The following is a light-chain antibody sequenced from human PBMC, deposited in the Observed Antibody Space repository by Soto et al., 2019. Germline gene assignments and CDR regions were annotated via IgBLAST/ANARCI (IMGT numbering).Light chain of an antibody. Sequence: EIVLTQSPGTLSLSPGERATLSCRASQSVTSSFLAWLQQKPGQAPRLLIYDTSKGATGIPDRFSGSGSGTDFTLTISRLEPEDFAVYYYQQYGRSPITFGQGTRLEIK. CDR2: DTS. J-gene: IGKJ5*01. CDR3: QQYGRSPIT. CDR1: QSVTSSF. V-gene: IGKV3-20*01.